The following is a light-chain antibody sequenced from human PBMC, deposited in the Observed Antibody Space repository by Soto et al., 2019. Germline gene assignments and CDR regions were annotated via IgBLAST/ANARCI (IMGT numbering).Light chain of an antibody. J-gene: IGKJ1*01. CDR2: CXS. V-gene: IGKV3-20*01. CDR1: QSISPSY. CDR3: QQYGSASWT. Sequence: EVVLTQSPGTLSLSPGKRATITXRASQSISPSYLAWYQQRPGXAPRXXXACXSSMATGSPDRFSGSGSVTEFTLTISRLEPEDFAVYYCQQYGSASWTFGQGTKVDIK.